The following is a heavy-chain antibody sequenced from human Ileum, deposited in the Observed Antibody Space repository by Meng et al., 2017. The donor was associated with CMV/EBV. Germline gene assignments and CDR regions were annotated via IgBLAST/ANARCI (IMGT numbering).Heavy chain of an antibody. CDR1: GGTFSSYA. V-gene: IGHV1-69*10. CDR2: IIPILGIA. J-gene: IGHJ4*02. Sequence: SVKVPCKASGGTFSSYAISWVRQAPGQGLEWMGGIIPILGIANYAQKFQGRVTITADKSTSTAYMELSSLRSEDTAVYYCARVNPSYDILTGYYRVWGQGTLVTVSS. CDR3: ARVNPSYDILTGYYRV. D-gene: IGHD3-9*01.